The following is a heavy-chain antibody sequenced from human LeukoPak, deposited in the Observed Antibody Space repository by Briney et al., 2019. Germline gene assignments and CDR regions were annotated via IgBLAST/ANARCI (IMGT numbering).Heavy chain of an antibody. J-gene: IGHJ4*02. CDR3: ARHWGQ. D-gene: IGHD7-27*01. V-gene: IGHV4-4*02. CDR1: GDSISSRVW. CDR2: IYHSGST. Sequence: SETLSLTCAVSGDSISSRVWWSWVRQPPGKGLEWIGEIYHSGSTNYNPSLRSRVTISVDTSKNQFSLKLTSVTVADTAVYYCARHWGQWGQGTLVTVSS.